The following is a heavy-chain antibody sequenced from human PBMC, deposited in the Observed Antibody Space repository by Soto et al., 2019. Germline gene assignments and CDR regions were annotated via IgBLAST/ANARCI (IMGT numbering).Heavy chain of an antibody. CDR3: EAEMTSGKGSVV. CDR2: IFPKFGTT. CDR1: GDTDTNYV. Sequence: QVQLVQSGAEVKKPGSSVKVSCKASGDTDTNYVISWVRQAPGQGLEGMGGIFPKFGTTYSAQKLQDRLTITADDSTSTVYMQLSSLRLDDTAVYYCEAEMTSGKGSVVWGQGTTVTVSS. J-gene: IGHJ6*02. D-gene: IGHD1-26*01. V-gene: IGHV1-69*01.